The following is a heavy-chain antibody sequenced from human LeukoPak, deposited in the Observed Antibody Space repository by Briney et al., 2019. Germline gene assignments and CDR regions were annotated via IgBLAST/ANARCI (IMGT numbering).Heavy chain of an antibody. Sequence: GGSLRLSCAASGFSFRSFAMHWVRQAPGKGLEWVTLISYDGSNEYYADSAKGRFTISRDNSKNTLYLQMNSLRAEDTAVFYCARDPLGYCSGGSCYPYYFDYWGQGTLVTVSS. CDR2: ISYDGSNE. CDR1: GFSFRSFA. D-gene: IGHD2-15*01. V-gene: IGHV3-30*01. J-gene: IGHJ4*02. CDR3: ARDPLGYCSGGSCYPYYFDY.